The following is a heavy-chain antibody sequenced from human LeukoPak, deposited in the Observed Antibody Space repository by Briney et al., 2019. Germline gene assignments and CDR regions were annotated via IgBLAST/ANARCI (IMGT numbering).Heavy chain of an antibody. J-gene: IGHJ4*02. CDR3: ARAPGIIRDFDY. Sequence: SETLSLTCTVSGGSISSSSYYWSWIRQPPGKGLEWIGEINHSGSTNYNPSLKSRVTISVDTSKNQFSLKLSSVTAADTAVYYCARAPGIIRDFDYWGQGTLVTVSS. V-gene: IGHV4-39*07. CDR2: INHSGST. CDR1: GGSISSSSYY. D-gene: IGHD6-13*01.